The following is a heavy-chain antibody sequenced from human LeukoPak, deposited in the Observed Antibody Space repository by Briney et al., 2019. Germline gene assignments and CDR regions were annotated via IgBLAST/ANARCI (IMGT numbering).Heavy chain of an antibody. V-gene: IGHV1-18*01. D-gene: IGHD1-26*01. CDR2: ISAYNGNT. J-gene: IGHJ3*02. CDR1: GGTFSSYG. CDR3: ARVSGEPLDAFDI. Sequence: ASVKVSCKASGGTFSSYGISWVRQAPGQRLEWMGWISAYNGNTNYAQKLQGRVTMTTDTSTSTAYMELRSLRSDDTAVYYCARVSGEPLDAFDIWGQGTMVTVSS.